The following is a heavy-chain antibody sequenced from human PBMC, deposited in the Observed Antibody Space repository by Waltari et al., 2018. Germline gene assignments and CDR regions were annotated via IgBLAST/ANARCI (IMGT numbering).Heavy chain of an antibody. CDR1: VFPFSSYT. J-gene: IGHJ4*02. CDR3: AKHGGVVVAATYYFDY. Sequence: ELRLFESGGRLVPPGVYLRLSCAASVFPFSSYTMRWVGTAPGKGLEWVSAISGSGGSTYYEDCVKCRFTISRDNSKNTLYLQMNSLRAEDTGVYYCAKHGGVVVAATYYFDYWGQGTLVTVSS. D-gene: IGHD2-15*01. CDR2: ISGSGGST. V-gene: IGHV3-23*01.